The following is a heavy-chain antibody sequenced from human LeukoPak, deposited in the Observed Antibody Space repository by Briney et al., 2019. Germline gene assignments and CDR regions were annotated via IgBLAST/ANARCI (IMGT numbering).Heavy chain of an antibody. J-gene: IGHJ5*02. CDR1: GGSISSSSYY. CDR2: IYYSGST. Sequence: RTSETLSLTCTVSGGSISSSSYYWGWIRQPPGKGLEWIGSIYYSGSTYYNPSLKSRVTISVDTSKNQFSLKLSSVTAAGMAVYYCARGRGEGRGIAMIRGVRAPSYNWFDPWGHGTLVTVSS. V-gene: IGHV4-39*07. CDR3: ARGRGEGRGIAMIRGVRAPSYNWFDP. D-gene: IGHD3-10*01.